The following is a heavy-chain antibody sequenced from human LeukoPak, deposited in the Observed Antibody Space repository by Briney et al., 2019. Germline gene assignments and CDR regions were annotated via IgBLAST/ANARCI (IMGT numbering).Heavy chain of an antibody. D-gene: IGHD2-21*01. CDR1: GGSISSSNW. CDR2: IYHSGST. CDR3: ARDSYSLSAALYYYYYMDV. Sequence: PSETLSLTCAVSGGSISSSNWWSWVRQPPGKGLEWIGEIYHSGSTNYNPSLKSRVTISVDTSKNQFSLKLSSVTAADTAVYYCARDSYSLSAALYYYYYMDVWGKGTAVTVSS. V-gene: IGHV4-4*02. J-gene: IGHJ6*03.